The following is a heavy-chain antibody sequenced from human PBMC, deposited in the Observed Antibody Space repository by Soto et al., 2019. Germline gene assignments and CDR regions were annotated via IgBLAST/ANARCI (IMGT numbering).Heavy chain of an antibody. CDR1: GGPIKTGDYY. V-gene: IGHV4-30-4*01. CDR2: VFYSGAT. D-gene: IGHD3-10*01. Sequence: SETLSLTCNVSGGPIKTGDYYWNWIRQPLGKGLEWIGYVFYSGATNYSPSLKSRAAISMDTSKNQFSLSLTSVTAADTAVYYCARAGFSYGHLLFWGQGIRVTVSS. J-gene: IGHJ4*02. CDR3: ARAGFSYGHLLF.